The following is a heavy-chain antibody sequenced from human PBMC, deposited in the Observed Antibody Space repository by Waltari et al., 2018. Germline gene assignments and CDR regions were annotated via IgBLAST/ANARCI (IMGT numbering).Heavy chain of an antibody. CDR2: IGSSSSTI. V-gene: IGHV3-48*01. CDR3: ARDLLLWFRELPAWAFDI. J-gene: IGHJ3*02. CDR1: GFTFSSYS. D-gene: IGHD3-10*01. Sequence: EVQLVESGGGLVQPGGSLRLSCAASGFTFSSYSMTWVRQAPGKGLEWVSYIGSSSSTIYYADSVKGRFTISRDNAKNSLYLQMNSLRAEDTAVYYCARDLLLWFRELPAWAFDIWGQGTMVTVSS.